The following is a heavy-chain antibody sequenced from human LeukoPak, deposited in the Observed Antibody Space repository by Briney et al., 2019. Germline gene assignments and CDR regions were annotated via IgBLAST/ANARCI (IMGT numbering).Heavy chain of an antibody. CDR3: AKDPHYDSSGPHFDY. V-gene: IGHV3-43*02. CDR1: GFTFDDYA. J-gene: IGHJ4*02. D-gene: IGHD3-22*01. Sequence: HPGGSLRLSCAASGFTFDDYAMHWVRQAPGKSLEWVSLISGDGGSTYYADSVKGRFTISRDNSKNSPYLQMNSLRTEDTALYYCAKDPHYDSSGPHFDYWGQGTLVTVSS. CDR2: ISGDGGST.